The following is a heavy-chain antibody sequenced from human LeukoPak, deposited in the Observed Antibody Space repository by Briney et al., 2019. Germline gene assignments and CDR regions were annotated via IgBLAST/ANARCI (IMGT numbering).Heavy chain of an antibody. CDR2: INPNTGGT. J-gene: IGHJ4*02. D-gene: IGHD2-8*01. V-gene: IGHV1-2*02. CDR3: ARVGYCSRGVCYNYDY. CDR1: GYSFTGNY. Sequence: RASVKVSCKASGYSFTGNYIHWVRQAPGQGFEWMGWINPNTGGTNYAQKFKGRILMTRDTSISTAYLELSSLKSDDTAVYYCARVGYCSRGVCYNYDYWGQGTQVTVSS.